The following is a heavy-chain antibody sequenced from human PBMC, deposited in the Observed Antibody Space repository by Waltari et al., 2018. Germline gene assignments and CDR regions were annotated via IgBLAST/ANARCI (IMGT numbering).Heavy chain of an antibody. D-gene: IGHD3-3*01. CDR3: ARDHGITIFGVVPFPDY. Sequence: QVQLVQSGAEVKKPGASVKVSCKASGYTFTSYGISWVRQATGQGLEWMGWISAYNGNTNYAQKLQGRVTMTTDTSKSTAYRELRSLRSDDTAVYYGARDHGITIFGVVPFPDYWGQGTLVTVSS. CDR1: GYTFTSYG. CDR2: ISAYNGNT. V-gene: IGHV1-18*04. J-gene: IGHJ4*02.